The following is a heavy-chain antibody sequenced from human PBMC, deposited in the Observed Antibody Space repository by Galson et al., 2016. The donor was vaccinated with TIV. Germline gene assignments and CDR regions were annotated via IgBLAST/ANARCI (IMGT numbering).Heavy chain of an antibody. V-gene: IGHV3-53*05. J-gene: IGHJ6*02. CDR1: DFTVSSNY. CDR2: ISSGGTT. D-gene: IGHD2-21*02. Sequence: SLRLSCAASDFTVSSNYMSWVRQAPGRGLEWVSIISSGGTTHYADSVRGRFTISRDNSKNTLFLQMNSLRVEDTAVYDCVRDRRHCGDNCYLYYYYGMDVWGQGTTVTVPS. CDR3: VRDRRHCGDNCYLYYYYGMDV.